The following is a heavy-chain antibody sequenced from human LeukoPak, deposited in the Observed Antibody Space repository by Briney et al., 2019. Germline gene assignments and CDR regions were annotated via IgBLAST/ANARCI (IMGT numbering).Heavy chain of an antibody. V-gene: IGHV1-3*01. CDR1: GYTFTSYA. Sequence: GASVKVSCKASGYTFTSYAMHWVRQAPGQRLEWMGWINAGNGNTKYSQKFQGRVTITRDTSASTAYMELSSLRSEDTAVFYCARVLVRGVITSLGYWGQGTLVTVSS. D-gene: IGHD3-10*01. CDR3: ARVLVRGVITSLGY. CDR2: INAGNGNT. J-gene: IGHJ4*02.